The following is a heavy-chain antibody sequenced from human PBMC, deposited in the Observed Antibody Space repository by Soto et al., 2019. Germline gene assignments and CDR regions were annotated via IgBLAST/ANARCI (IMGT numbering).Heavy chain of an antibody. J-gene: IGHJ6*02. Sequence: ASVKVSCKASGYTFTSYGISWVRQAPGQGLEWMGWISAYNGNTNYAQKLQGRVTMTTDTSTSTAYMELRSLRSDDTAVYYCARDWGYEGANFEGAYRLVRYYYYGMDVWGQGTTVTVSS. CDR2: ISAYNGNT. CDR1: GYTFTSYG. D-gene: IGHD3-16*01. V-gene: IGHV1-18*01. CDR3: ARDWGYEGANFEGAYRLVRYYYYGMDV.